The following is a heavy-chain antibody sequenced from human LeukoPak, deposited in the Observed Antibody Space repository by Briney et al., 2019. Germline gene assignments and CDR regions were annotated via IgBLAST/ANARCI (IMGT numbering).Heavy chain of an antibody. CDR3: ASLRSSGWYDFDY. D-gene: IGHD6-19*01. CDR2: MNPNSGNT. CDR1: GGTFSSYA. Sequence: ASVKVSCKASGGTFSSYAINWVRQATGQGLEWMGWMNPNSGNTGYAQKFQGRVTMTRNTSISTAYMELSSLRSEDTAVYYCASLRSSGWYDFDYWGQGTLVTVSS. V-gene: IGHV1-8*02. J-gene: IGHJ4*02.